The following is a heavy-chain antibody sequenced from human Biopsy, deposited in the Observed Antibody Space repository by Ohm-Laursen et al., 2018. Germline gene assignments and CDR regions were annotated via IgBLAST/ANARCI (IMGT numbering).Heavy chain of an antibody. D-gene: IGHD4-23*01. CDR2: ISYTGYT. J-gene: IGHJ4*02. Sequence: SETLSLTCTVSGGSFTGHYWSWIRQPPGKGLEWIGHISYTGYTSYSASLKSRVTISVDTSRNHSSLRLSSLTAADTAVYYCARGSNDFGGLYFPRWGQGTLLTVSS. CDR1: GGSFTGHY. V-gene: IGHV4-59*11. CDR3: ARGSNDFGGLYFPR.